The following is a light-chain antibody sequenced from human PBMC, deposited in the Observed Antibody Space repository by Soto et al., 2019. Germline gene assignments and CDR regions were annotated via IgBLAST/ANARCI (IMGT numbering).Light chain of an antibody. V-gene: IGKV1-5*01. CDR2: DVS. J-gene: IGKJ1*01. Sequence: DIQMTQSPSSLSASVGDRVTITCWASQSVSSWLAWYQQKPGKAPKLLIYDVSSLESGVPSRFSGSGSGTEFTLTISSLQPDDFATYYCQQYNTFWTFGQGTKV. CDR3: QQYNTFWT. CDR1: QSVSSW.